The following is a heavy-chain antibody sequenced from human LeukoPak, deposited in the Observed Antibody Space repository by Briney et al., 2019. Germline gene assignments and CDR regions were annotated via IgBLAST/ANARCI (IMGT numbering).Heavy chain of an antibody. CDR2: ISGSGGST. CDR3: AKAQTIFGVVMNAFDI. D-gene: IGHD3-3*01. CDR1: GFTFSSYA. V-gene: IGHV3-23*01. Sequence: GGSLRLSCAASGFTFSSYAMTWVRQAPGKGLEWVSAISGSGGSTFYADSVRGRFTISRDNSKNTLFLQMNSLRAEDTALYYCAKAQTIFGVVMNAFDIWGQGTMVTVSS. J-gene: IGHJ3*02.